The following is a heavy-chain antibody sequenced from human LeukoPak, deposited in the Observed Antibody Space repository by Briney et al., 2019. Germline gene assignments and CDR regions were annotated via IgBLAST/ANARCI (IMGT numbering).Heavy chain of an antibody. D-gene: IGHD3-9*01. CDR3: ARGESNYDILTGYLDY. J-gene: IGHJ4*02. Sequence: ASVKVSCKASGYTFTSYYMHWVRQAPGQGLEWMGIINPSGGSTSYAQKFQGRVTMTRDTSTSTVHMELSSLRSEDTAVYYCARGESNYDILTGYLDYWGQGTLVTVSS. CDR2: INPSGGST. V-gene: IGHV1-46*03. CDR1: GYTFTSYY.